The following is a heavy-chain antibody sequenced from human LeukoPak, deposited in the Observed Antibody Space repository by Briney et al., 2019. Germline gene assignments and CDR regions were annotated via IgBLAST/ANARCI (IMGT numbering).Heavy chain of an antibody. CDR2: IYYSGST. D-gene: IGHD6-19*01. Sequence: SETLSLTCTVSGGSISSYYWSWIRQPPGKGLEWIGYIYYSGSTNYNPSLKSRVTISVDTSKNQFSLKLSSVTAADTAVYYCARQGSGSTYRFDYWGQGTLVTVSS. CDR3: ARQGSGSTYRFDY. V-gene: IGHV4-59*08. CDR1: GGSISSYY. J-gene: IGHJ4*02.